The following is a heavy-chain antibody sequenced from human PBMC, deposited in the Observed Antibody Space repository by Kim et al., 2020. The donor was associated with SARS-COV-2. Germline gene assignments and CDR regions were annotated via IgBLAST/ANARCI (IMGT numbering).Heavy chain of an antibody. D-gene: IGHD1-1*01. CDR3: TTVSNGKLDY. CDR2: IRGKADGGTS. CDR1: GFTIINAW. Sequence: GGSLRLSCAASGFTIINAWMTWVRQAPGKGLELVGRIRGKADGGTSDYVAPVKGRFTISRDDSRNTLYLQMNSLKAEDTAVYYCTTVSNGKLDYWGQGTLVTVSS. J-gene: IGHJ4*02. V-gene: IGHV3-15*01.